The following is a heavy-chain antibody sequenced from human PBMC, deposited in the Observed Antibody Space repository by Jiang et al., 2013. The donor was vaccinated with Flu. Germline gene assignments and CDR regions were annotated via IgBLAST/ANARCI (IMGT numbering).Heavy chain of an antibody. CDR2: IYPGDSDT. V-gene: IGHV5-51*03. Sequence: GAEVKKPGESLKISCKGSGYSFTSYWIGWVRQMPGKGLEWMGIIYPGDSDTRYSPSFQGQVTISADKSISTAYLQWSSLKASDTAMYYCARCRRGYSYGIFTGPYGMDVWGQGTTVTVSS. CDR1: GYSFTSYW. J-gene: IGHJ6*02. CDR3: ARCRRGYSYGIFTGPYGMDV. D-gene: IGHD5-18*01.